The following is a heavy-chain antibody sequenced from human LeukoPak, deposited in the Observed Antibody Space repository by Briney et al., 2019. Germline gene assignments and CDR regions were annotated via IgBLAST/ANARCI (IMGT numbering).Heavy chain of an antibody. CDR3: AREVNYYDSSGYFPY. Sequence: GGSLRLSCAASGFTFSSYSMNWVRQAPGKGLEWVSYISSSSSTIYYADSVKGRFTISRDNAKNSLYLQMNSLRAEDTAFYYCAREVNYYDSSGYFPYWGQGILVTVSS. D-gene: IGHD3-22*01. J-gene: IGHJ4*02. CDR1: GFTFSSYS. CDR2: ISSSSSTI. V-gene: IGHV3-48*01.